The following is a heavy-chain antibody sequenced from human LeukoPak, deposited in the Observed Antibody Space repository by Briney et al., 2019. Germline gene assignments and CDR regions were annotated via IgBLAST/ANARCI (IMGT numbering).Heavy chain of an antibody. Sequence: SQTLSLTCAISGDSVSSNSAAAWNWIRQSPSRGLEWLGRTYYRSKWYFDYAIFVRSRIIINADTSKNQFSLQLSSVTPEDTAVYYCARGTRNAFDSWGQGTLVTVSS. CDR2: TYYRSKWYF. V-gene: IGHV6-1*01. CDR1: GDSVSSNSAAA. J-gene: IGHJ4*02. CDR3: ARGTRNAFDS. D-gene: IGHD2-2*01.